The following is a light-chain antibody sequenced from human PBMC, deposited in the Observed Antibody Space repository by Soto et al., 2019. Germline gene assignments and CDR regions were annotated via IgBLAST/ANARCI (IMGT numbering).Light chain of an antibody. CDR1: QNITVN. V-gene: IGKV1-39*01. CDR3: QQSYRSPRYA. Sequence: DVQMTQSPSSLSASIGDTVTITCRASQNITVNLNWYQQRPGKAPNLLIYTASNLQTGVPSRFSGSGSGTDFTLTISSLHPEDFATYYCQQSYRSPRYAFGQGTKLEIK. CDR2: TAS. J-gene: IGKJ2*01.